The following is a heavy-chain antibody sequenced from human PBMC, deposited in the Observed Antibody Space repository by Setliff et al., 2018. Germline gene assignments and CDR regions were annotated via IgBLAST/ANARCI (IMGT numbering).Heavy chain of an antibody. D-gene: IGHD3-3*01. V-gene: IGHV4-61*09. J-gene: IGHJ4*02. CDR3: TRLYYTSRALYFDI. CDR1: GASIRQTSYF. Sequence: SETLSLTCAVSGASIRQTSYFWTWVRQPAGKGLEWIGHIYITGNPNVNPSLKSRVAMSLDNSGNQFSLNLQSVTAADTAVYYCTRLYYTSRALYFDIWGQGLPVTVSS. CDR2: IYITGNP.